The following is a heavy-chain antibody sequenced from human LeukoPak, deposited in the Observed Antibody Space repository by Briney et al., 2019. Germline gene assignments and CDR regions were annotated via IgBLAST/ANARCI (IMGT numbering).Heavy chain of an antibody. CDR2: ISYDGSNK. V-gene: IGHV3-30*18. Sequence: GGSLRLSCAASGFTFSSYGMHWVRQAPGKGLEWVAVISYDGSNKYYADSVKGRFTISRDNSKNTLYLQMNSLRAEDTAVYYCAKFFNPYHLGATTGWRNDAFDIWGQGTMVTVSS. CDR3: AKFFNPYHLGATTGWRNDAFDI. D-gene: IGHD1-26*01. J-gene: IGHJ3*02. CDR1: GFTFSSYG.